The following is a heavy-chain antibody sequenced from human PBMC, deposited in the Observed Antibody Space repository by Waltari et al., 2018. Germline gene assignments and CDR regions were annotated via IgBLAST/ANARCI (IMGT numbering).Heavy chain of an antibody. D-gene: IGHD2-2*01. V-gene: IGHV1-2*02. Sequence: QVQLVQSGAEVKKPGASVKVSCRPSGYTFTDYYVHWVRQAPGQGPEWVGWRNPKNGGTGDVPRFQGRVTMTGDTSISTVYMELTRLRSDDTAMYYCARETVVGSQYDDAFDIWGQGTMVTVSS. CDR3: ARETVVGSQYDDAFDI. CDR1: GYTFTDYY. CDR2: RNPKNGGT. J-gene: IGHJ3*02.